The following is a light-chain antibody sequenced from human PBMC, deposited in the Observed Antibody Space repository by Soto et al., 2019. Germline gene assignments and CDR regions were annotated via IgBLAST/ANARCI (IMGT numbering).Light chain of an antibody. CDR3: QQTYRTPLT. CDR1: QTIRSH. V-gene: IGKV1-39*01. J-gene: IGKJ4*01. CDR2: ATS. Sequence: DIQMTQFPLSLSASVGDRVTITCRASQTIRSHLNWYQQKPGEAPKIVIYATSTLQSGVPSRFNGSVSGTDFTLTISSLQPADFATYYCQQTYRTPLTFGGGTKVEIK.